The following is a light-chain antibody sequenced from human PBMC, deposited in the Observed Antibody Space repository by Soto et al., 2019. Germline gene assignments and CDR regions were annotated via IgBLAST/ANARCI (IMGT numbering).Light chain of an antibody. J-gene: IGKJ1*01. V-gene: IGKV3-15*01. CDR2: RAS. CDR3: QQYEKWPWT. CDR1: QSVTGD. Sequence: EIVLTQSPATLSVSPVESATLSCCSRQSVTGDLALYQQQPGQAPRLFIYRASTRATGIPARFSGSGSGTEFTLTISSLQSEDFAVYYCQQYEKWPWTFGQGTKVDIK.